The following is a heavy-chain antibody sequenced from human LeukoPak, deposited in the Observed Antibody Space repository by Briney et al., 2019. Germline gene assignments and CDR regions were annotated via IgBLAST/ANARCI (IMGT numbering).Heavy chain of an antibody. J-gene: IGHJ4*02. V-gene: IGHV3-33*02. Sequence: GGSLTLSCDASGFPFGSYSMNWLRQSPGKGPEWVASIFSSGDRIFYAASARGRFTISRDNYRNTVFLQMNSLGVDDTATYYCAKDFRPDKGWDIDYWGQGALVIVSS. D-gene: IGHD1-26*01. CDR2: IFSSGDRI. CDR3: AKDFRPDKGWDIDY. CDR1: GFPFGSYS.